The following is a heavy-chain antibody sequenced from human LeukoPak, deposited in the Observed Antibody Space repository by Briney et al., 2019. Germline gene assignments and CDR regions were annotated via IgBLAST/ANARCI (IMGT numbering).Heavy chain of an antibody. V-gene: IGHV3-53*01. CDR3: ARLPTGDPRSGGY. J-gene: IGHJ4*02. Sequence: PGGSLRLSCVVSGVTVSNNYLTWVRQAPGKGLEWVSVIHSGGNTYHADSVKGRFTISRDNFKNTPYLQMNSLRAEDTAVYYCARLPTGDPRSGGYWGQGTLVTVSS. D-gene: IGHD4-17*01. CDR2: IHSGGNT. CDR1: GVTVSNNY.